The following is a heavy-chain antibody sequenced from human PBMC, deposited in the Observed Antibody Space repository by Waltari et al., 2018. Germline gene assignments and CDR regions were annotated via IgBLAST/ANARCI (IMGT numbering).Heavy chain of an antibody. D-gene: IGHD3-3*01. CDR2: IYSSGST. Sequence: EVQLVESGGGLIQPGGSLRLSCAVSGFTVSSMFMSWVRQAPGKGLEWVSVIYSSGSTFYADSVKGRFTISRDISKNTVYLQMNSLRVEDTAVYYCAKNLFGVASTWGQGILVTVSS. J-gene: IGHJ5*02. CDR1: GFTVSSMF. V-gene: IGHV3-53*01. CDR3: AKNLFGVAST.